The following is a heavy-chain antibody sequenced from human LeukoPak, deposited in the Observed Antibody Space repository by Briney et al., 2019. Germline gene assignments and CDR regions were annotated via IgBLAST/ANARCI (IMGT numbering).Heavy chain of an antibody. D-gene: IGHD5-24*01. J-gene: IGHJ4*02. CDR2: INWNGISI. CDR3: ARKMATTDDY. V-gene: IGHV3-20*04. Sequence: GGSLRLSCAASGFTFDDYGMSWVRQAPGRGLEWVSGINWNGISIGYADSVKGRFTISRDNAKNSLYLQMNSLRAEDTAMYYCARKMATTDDYWGQGTLVTVSS. CDR1: GFTFDDYG.